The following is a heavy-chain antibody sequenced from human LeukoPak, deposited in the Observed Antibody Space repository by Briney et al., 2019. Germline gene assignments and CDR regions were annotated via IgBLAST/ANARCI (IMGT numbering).Heavy chain of an antibody. CDR1: GFTFYDYA. J-gene: IGHJ4*02. CDR2: ISWNSGSI. D-gene: IGHD4-17*01. Sequence: PGGSLRLSCAASGFTFYDYAMHWVRQAPGKGLEWVSGISWNSGSIGYADSVKGRFTISRNNAKNSLYLQMNSLRAEDTALYYCAKGGSASVTTIDYWGQGTLVTVSS. CDR3: AKGGSASVTTIDY. V-gene: IGHV3-9*01.